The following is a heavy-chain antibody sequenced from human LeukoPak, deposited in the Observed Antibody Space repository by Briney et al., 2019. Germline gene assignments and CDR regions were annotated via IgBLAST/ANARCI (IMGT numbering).Heavy chain of an antibody. J-gene: IGHJ3*02. D-gene: IGHD6-19*01. V-gene: IGHV1-2*06. CDR3: ATDSSGWRTDAFDI. Sequence: EASVKFSCKASGYTFTGYYMHWVRQAPGQGLEWMGRINPNSGGTNYAQKFQGRVTMTRDTSISTAYMELSRLRSDDTAVYYCATDSSGWRTDAFDIWGQGTMVTVSS. CDR1: GYTFTGYY. CDR2: INPNSGGT.